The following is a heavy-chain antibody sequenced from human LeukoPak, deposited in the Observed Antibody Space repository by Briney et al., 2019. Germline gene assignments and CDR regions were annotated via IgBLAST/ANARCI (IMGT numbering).Heavy chain of an antibody. CDR2: IYASGST. D-gene: IGHD6-13*01. Sequence: SETLSLTCTVFGGSISSYYWSWIRQPAGKGLEWIGRIYASGSTNYNPSLKSRVTMSVDTSKNQFSLKLISVTAADTAVYYCARDGSSWPFFDSWGQGTLVTVSS. CDR3: ARDGSSWPFFDS. J-gene: IGHJ4*02. CDR1: GGSISSYY. V-gene: IGHV4-4*07.